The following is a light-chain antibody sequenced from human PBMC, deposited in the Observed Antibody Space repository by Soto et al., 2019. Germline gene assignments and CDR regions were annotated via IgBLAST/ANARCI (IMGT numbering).Light chain of an antibody. CDR2: DVS. V-gene: IGLV2-14*01. J-gene: IGLJ1*01. CDR3: DSYTSGSSYV. CDR1: SSDVGGYNY. Sequence: QSVLTQPASVSGSPGQSITISCTGTSSDVGGYNYVSWYQQHPGKAPKLMIYDVSYRPSGVSDRFSGSKSGNTASLTISGLQSEDEADYYCDSYTSGSSYVFGTGTKVT.